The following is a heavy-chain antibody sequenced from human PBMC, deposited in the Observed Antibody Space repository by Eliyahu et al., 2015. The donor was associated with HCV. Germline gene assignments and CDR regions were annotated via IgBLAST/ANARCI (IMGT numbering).Heavy chain of an antibody. J-gene: IGHJ6*02. V-gene: IGHV3-23*01. CDR1: GFXFSSXA. D-gene: IGHD3-3*01. CDR2: ISRSGGTT. CDR3: AKDVEAYYDFWSATLSAGMDV. Sequence: EVQLLESGGGLVQPGGSLTVSCAAFGFXFSSXAMXWFRQAPGKGLXWXSVISRSGGTTHYADSVKGRFTISRDNSKNTLYLEMNSLRAEDTAIYYCAKDVEAYYDFWSATLSAGMDVWGQGTTVTVSS.